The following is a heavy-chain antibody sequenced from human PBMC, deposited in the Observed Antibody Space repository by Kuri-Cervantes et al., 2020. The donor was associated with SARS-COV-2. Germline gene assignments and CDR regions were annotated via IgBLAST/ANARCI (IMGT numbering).Heavy chain of an antibody. CDR2: IYYSGST. D-gene: IGHD6-13*01. J-gene: IGHJ6*03. CDR1: GGSFSGYY. V-gene: IGHV4-34*01. CDR3: ARHFAGRQLVVYYYYYYMDV. Sequence: GSLRLSCAVYGGSFSGYYWSWIRQPPGKGLEWIGSIYYSGSTYYNPSLKSRVTISVDTSKNQFSLKLSSVTAADTAVYYCARHFAGRQLVVYYYYYYMDVWGKGTTVTVSS.